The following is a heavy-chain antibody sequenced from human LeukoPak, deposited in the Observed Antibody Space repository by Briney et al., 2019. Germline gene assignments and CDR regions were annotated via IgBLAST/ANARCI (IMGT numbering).Heavy chain of an antibody. CDR3: ARETAQKGAHYMDV. J-gene: IGHJ6*03. CDR2: MYHSGST. D-gene: IGHD3-16*01. V-gene: IGHV4-59*01. Sequence: PGGSLRLSCAASGFTFSSYEMNWVRQAPGKGLEWIGSMYHSGSTYYNPSLKSRVTISVDTSKNQFSLKLSSVTAADTAVYYCARETAQKGAHYMDVWGKGTTVTISS. CDR1: GFTFSSYE.